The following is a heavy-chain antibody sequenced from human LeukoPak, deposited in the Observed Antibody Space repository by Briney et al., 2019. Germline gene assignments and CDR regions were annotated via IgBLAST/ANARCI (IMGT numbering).Heavy chain of an antibody. CDR2: ISHKSGGT. CDR3: ERQLDATSWYEY. V-gene: IGHV1-2*06. Sequence: GASVKLSYKASGYTVSHYYLHAVRVSPGHGLEWMGRISHKSGGTDYAQKFQGKVTMSRDASISTVYMDMNRLRSDDTAVYYCERQLDATSWYEYWGQGTLVIVSS. D-gene: IGHD6-13*01. CDR1: GYTVSHYY. J-gene: IGHJ4*02.